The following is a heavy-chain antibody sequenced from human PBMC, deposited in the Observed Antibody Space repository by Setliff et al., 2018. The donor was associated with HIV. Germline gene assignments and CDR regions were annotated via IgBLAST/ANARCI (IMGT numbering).Heavy chain of an antibody. CDR3: ARGGLGDGYNRDS. Sequence: SETLSLTCAVYGVSFSDYYWGWIRQPLGKGLEWTGEINHSGTTNYNPSLKSRVTISVDTSKKQFSLKLNSVTAADTAVYYCARGGLGDGYNRDSWGQGTLVTVSS. J-gene: IGHJ4*02. CDR1: GVSFSDYY. V-gene: IGHV4-34*01. CDR2: INHSGTT. D-gene: IGHD5-12*01.